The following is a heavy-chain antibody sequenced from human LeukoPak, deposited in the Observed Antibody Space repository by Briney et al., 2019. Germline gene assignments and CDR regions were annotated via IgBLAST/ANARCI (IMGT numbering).Heavy chain of an antibody. J-gene: IGHJ4*02. D-gene: IGHD1-26*01. Sequence: SETLSLTCAVSGGSISSSNWWSWVRQPPGKGLEWIGEIYHSGSTNYNPSLKSRVTISVDKSKNQFSLKLSSVTAADTAVYYCAKDSLTQGRNSGSYSYWGQGTLVTVSS. V-gene: IGHV4-4*02. CDR2: IYHSGST. CDR3: AKDSLTQGRNSGSYSY. CDR1: GGSISSSNW.